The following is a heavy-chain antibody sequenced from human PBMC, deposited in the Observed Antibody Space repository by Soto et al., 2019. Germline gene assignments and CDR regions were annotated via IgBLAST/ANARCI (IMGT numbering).Heavy chain of an antibody. D-gene: IGHD5-18*01. CDR3: ARDQYSYGPRWFDP. CDR2: IIPIFGTA. CDR1: GGTFSSYA. J-gene: IGHJ5*02. V-gene: IGHV1-69*13. Sequence: SVKVSCKASGGTFSSYAISWVRQAPGQGLEWMGGIIPIFGTANYAQKFQGRVTITADESTSTAYMELSSLRSEDTAVYYCARDQYSYGPRWFDPWGQGTLVTVS.